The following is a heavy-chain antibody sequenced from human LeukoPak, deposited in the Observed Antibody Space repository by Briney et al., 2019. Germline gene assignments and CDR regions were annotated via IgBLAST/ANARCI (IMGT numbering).Heavy chain of an antibody. J-gene: IGHJ5*02. V-gene: IGHV3-48*04. Sequence: GGSLRLSCAASGFTFTTYWMGWVRQAPGKGLEWVSYISSSGGTIYYADSVKGRFTISRDNAKNSLYLQMNSLRAEDTAVYYCARDPALGSSSRPNWFDPWGQGTLVTVSS. CDR1: GFTFTTYW. CDR3: ARDPALGSSSRPNWFDP. D-gene: IGHD6-6*01. CDR2: ISSSGGTI.